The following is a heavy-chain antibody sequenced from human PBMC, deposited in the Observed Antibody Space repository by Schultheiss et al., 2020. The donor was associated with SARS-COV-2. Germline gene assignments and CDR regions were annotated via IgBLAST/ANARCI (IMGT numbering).Heavy chain of an antibody. CDR2: INRDGSTT. J-gene: IGHJ6*03. CDR1: GFIFSNYW. Sequence: GGSLRLTWEEAGFIFSNYWMHWVRQVPGRGLVWVVRINRDGSTTTYADSVEGRFTISRDNAKNTMFLQMNSLRVEDTAVYYCARVAGPLGSYYYYMDVWGKGTTVTVSS. D-gene: IGHD6-19*01. V-gene: IGHV3-74*01. CDR3: ARVAGPLGSYYYYMDV.